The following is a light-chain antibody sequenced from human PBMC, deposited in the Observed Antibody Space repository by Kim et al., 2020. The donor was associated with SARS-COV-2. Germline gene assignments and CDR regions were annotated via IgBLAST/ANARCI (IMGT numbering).Light chain of an antibody. CDR1: QSSSSAL. CDR3: QQYGTTPLT. CDR2: GAS. V-gene: IGKV3-20*01. Sequence: SPGETATLSCRARQSSSSALLARYQQRPGQAPRLLMSGASIRATGIPDRFSGSGSGTDFTLTISRLETDDFAVYYCQQYGTTPLTFGGGTKVDIK. J-gene: IGKJ4*01.